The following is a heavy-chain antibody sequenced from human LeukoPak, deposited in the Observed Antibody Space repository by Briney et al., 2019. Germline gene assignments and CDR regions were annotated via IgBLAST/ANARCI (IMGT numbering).Heavy chain of an antibody. D-gene: IGHD6-13*01. CDR3: AKLSSSWYEAESSLDP. V-gene: IGHV1-69*13. Sequence: SVKVSCKASGGTFSSYAISWVRQAPGQGLEWMGGIIPIFGTANYAQKFQGRVTITADESTSTAYMELSSLRSEDTAVYYCAKLSSSWYEAESSLDPWGQGTLVTVSS. J-gene: IGHJ5*02. CDR1: GGTFSSYA. CDR2: IIPIFGTA.